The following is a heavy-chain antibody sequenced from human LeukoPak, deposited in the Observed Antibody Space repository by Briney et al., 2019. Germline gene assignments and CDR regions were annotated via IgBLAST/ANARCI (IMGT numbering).Heavy chain of an antibody. CDR3: ATKDSSGYYGGED. Sequence: GASVKVSCKVSGYTLTELSMHWLRQAPGKGLEWMGGFDPEDGETIYAQKFQGRVTMTEDTSTDTAYMELSSLRSEDTAVYYCATKDSSGYYGGEDWGQGTLATVSS. CDR2: FDPEDGET. V-gene: IGHV1-24*01. CDR1: GYTLTELS. D-gene: IGHD3-22*01. J-gene: IGHJ4*02.